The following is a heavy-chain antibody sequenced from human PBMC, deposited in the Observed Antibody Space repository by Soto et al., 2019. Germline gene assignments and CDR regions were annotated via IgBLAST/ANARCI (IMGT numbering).Heavy chain of an antibody. V-gene: IGHV3-15*01. CDR3: TTERGSSSWYPIVGYYYSYMDV. J-gene: IGHJ6*03. CDR1: GVTFSNAW. D-gene: IGHD6-13*01. Sequence: PGGSLRLSCAASGVTFSNAWMSWVRQAPGKGLEWVGRIKSKTDGGTTDYAAPVKGRFTISRDDSKNTLYLQMNSLKTEDTAVYYCTTERGSSSWYPIVGYYYSYMDVWGKGTTVTVSS. CDR2: IKSKTDGGTT.